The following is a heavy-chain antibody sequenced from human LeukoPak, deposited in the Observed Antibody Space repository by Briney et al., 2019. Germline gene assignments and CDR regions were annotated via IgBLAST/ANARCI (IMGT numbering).Heavy chain of an antibody. V-gene: IGHV4-59*08. CDR3: ARSFGEYRGSYYHYFDY. D-gene: IGHD1-26*01. CDR2: IYYSGST. Sequence: SETLSLTCTVSGGSISSYYWSWIRQPPGKGLEWIGYIYYSGSTNYNPSLKSRVTISVDTSKNQFSLKLSSVTAADTAVYYCARSFGEYRGSYYHYFDYWGQGTLVTVSS. J-gene: IGHJ4*02. CDR1: GGSISSYY.